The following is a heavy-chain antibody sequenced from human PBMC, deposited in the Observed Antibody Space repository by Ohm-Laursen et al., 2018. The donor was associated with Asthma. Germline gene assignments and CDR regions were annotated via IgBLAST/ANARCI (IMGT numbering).Heavy chain of an antibody. V-gene: IGHV4-39*07. CDR1: GGSISSSSYY. Sequence: PGTLSLTCTVSGGSISSSSYYWGWIRQPPGKGLEWIGSIYYSGSTYYNPSLKSRVTISVDTSKNQFSLKLSSVTAADTAVYYCASASSGSYYSPKFDYWGQGTLVTVSS. D-gene: IGHD3-10*01. CDR2: IYYSGST. J-gene: IGHJ4*02. CDR3: ASASSGSYYSPKFDY.